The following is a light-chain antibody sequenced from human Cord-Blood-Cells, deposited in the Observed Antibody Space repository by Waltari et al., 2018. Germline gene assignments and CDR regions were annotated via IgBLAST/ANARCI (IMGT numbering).Light chain of an antibody. Sequence: EIVLTQSPDFQSVTPKEKVTSTCRASQGIGSSLDRYHQKPDQSPKLLIKYASQSFSGVPSRFSCSGSGTDFPLTINSLEAEDAATYYCHQSSSLPYTFGQGTKLEIK. CDR1: QGIGSS. CDR3: HQSSSLPYT. J-gene: IGKJ2*01. V-gene: IGKV6-21*01. CDR2: YAS.